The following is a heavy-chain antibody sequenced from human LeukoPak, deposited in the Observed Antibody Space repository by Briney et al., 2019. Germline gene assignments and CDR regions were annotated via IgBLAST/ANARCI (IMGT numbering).Heavy chain of an antibody. V-gene: IGHV4-59*01. CDR3: ASHVLYAFDI. J-gene: IGHJ3*02. D-gene: IGHD3-16*01. CDR2: IYYSEST. Sequence: SETLSLTCTVSGGSISSYYWSWIRQPPGKGLEWIGYIYYSESTNYNPSLKSRVTISVDTSKNQFSLKLSSVTAADTAIYYCASHVLYAFDIWGQGTMVTVSS. CDR1: GGSISSYY.